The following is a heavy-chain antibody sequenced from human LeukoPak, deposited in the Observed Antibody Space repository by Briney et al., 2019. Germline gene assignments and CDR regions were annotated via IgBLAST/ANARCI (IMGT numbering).Heavy chain of an antibody. Sequence: PGGSLRLSCAASGFTLNNAWMNWARQAPGKGLEWVASINHNGNVNYYVDSVKGRFTISRDNAKNSLYLQMSNLRAEDTAVYFCARGGGLDVWGQGATVTVSS. D-gene: IGHD3-16*01. CDR1: GFTLNNAW. CDR3: ARGGGLDV. CDR2: INHNGNVN. V-gene: IGHV3-7*03. J-gene: IGHJ6*02.